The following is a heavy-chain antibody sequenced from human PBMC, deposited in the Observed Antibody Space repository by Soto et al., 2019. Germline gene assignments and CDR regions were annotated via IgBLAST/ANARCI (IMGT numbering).Heavy chain of an antibody. CDR2: INSDGSST. CDR3: ARTSTGDLSAFDI. D-gene: IGHD3-16*01. V-gene: IGHV3-74*01. CDR1: GFTFSSYW. J-gene: IGHJ3*02. Sequence: GGSLRLSCAASGFTFSSYWMHWVRQAPGKGLVWVSRINSDGSSTSYADSVKGRFTISRDNAKNTLYLQMNRLRAEDSAVYYCARTSTGDLSAFDIWVQGTMVTVSS.